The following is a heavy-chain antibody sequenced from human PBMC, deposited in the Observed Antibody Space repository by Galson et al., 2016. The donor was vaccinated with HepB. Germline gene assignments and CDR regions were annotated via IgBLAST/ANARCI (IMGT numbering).Heavy chain of an antibody. CDR3: ATSYSSAPWYFDL. J-gene: IGHJ2*01. Sequence: QSGAEVKKPGESLKISCKASGHTITSYWIAWVRQMPGKGLEWMGVIYPIDSQTRYNPSFQGQVTLSADKSISTAYLRWSSLRASDTATYYCATSYSSAPWYFDLWGRGTLVTVTS. V-gene: IGHV5-51*01. CDR2: IYPIDSQT. D-gene: IGHD6-19*01. CDR1: GHTITSYW.